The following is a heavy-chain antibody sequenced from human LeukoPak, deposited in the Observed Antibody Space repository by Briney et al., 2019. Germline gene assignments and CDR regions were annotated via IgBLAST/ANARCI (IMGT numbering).Heavy chain of an antibody. CDR3: ARAGRWLQLGYYFDY. Sequence: GGSLRLSCAASGFTFSSYAMHWVRQAPGKGLEWVAVISYDGSNKYYADSVKGRFTISRDNSKNTLYLQMNSLRAEDTAVYYCARAGRWLQLGYYFDYWGQGTLVTVSS. CDR1: GFTFSSYA. J-gene: IGHJ4*02. D-gene: IGHD5-24*01. CDR2: ISYDGSNK. V-gene: IGHV3-30-3*01.